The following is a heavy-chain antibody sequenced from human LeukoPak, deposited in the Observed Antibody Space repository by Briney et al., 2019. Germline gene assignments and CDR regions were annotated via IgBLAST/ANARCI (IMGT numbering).Heavy chain of an antibody. Sequence: SGPALVKPTQTLTLTCTFPGFPLSTSGMCVSWIRQPPGKALEWLARIGWDDDKYYSTSLKTRLTISKDTSKNQVVLTMTNMDPVDTATYYCARDILWFDPWGQGTLVTVSS. CDR2: IGWDDDK. D-gene: IGHD1-26*01. J-gene: IGHJ5*02. V-gene: IGHV2-70*11. CDR3: ARDILWFDP. CDR1: GFPLSTSGMC.